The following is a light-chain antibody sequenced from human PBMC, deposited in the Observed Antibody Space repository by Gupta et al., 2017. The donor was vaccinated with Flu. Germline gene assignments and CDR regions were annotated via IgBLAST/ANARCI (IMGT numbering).Light chain of an antibody. CDR1: SDNDGEGYD. CDR2: GSS. J-gene: IGLJ2*01. Sequence: QSVLTPPPSVSGAPGQRVTISCTGGSDNDGEGYDVHWHQHVTGTAPKIVIYGSSNRTSGVPDRFSGAKSTTAASLAITGTQAEDEADYDCQSYDSSNVVFGGGTKLTVL. V-gene: IGLV1-40*01. CDR3: QSYDSSNVV.